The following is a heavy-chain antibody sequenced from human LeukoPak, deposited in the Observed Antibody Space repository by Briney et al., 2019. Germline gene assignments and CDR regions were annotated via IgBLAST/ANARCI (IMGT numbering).Heavy chain of an antibody. J-gene: IGHJ4*02. Sequence: ASVKVSCKASGYTFTGHFMNWVRQAPEQGLEWMGGIIPIFGTANYAQKFQDRVTITADESTSTAYMELSSLRSEDTAIYYCASRLYCSNTRCRNFPFAYWGQGTLVTVSS. CDR2: IIPIFGTA. CDR3: ASRLYCSNTRCRNFPFAY. CDR1: GYTFTGHF. V-gene: IGHV1-69*13. D-gene: IGHD2-2*01.